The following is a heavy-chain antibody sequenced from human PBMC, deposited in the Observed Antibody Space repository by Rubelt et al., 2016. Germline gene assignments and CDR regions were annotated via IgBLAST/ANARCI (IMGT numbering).Heavy chain of an antibody. CDR1: GDSISSNSFY. J-gene: IGHJ4*02. Sequence: QLQLQESGPGLVQPLETLSLTCTISGDSISSNSFYWGWIRQPPGQGLEWIGSIDYSGSTYSNPSLRRRVTMSVVPSKNQSSLRLSSVTAADTAVYYCARTYYYDSSGYSDPLYYFDYWGQGTLVTVSS. CDR3: ARTYYYDSSGYSDPLYYFDY. V-gene: IGHV4-39*07. D-gene: IGHD3-22*01. CDR2: IDYSGST.